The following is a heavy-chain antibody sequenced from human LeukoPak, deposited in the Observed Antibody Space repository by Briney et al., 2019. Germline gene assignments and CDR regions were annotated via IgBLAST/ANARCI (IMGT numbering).Heavy chain of an antibody. CDR2: IYSGGST. D-gene: IGHD2-21*01. V-gene: IGHV3-53*01. J-gene: IGHJ4*02. CDR3: TRGGGGSFPHY. CDR1: GFTVSSNY. Sequence: GGSLRLSCAASGFTVSSNYMSWVRQPPGKGLEWASDIYSGGSTYYADSVKGRFTISRDNSKNTLYLQMNSLSAEDTAVYYCTRGGGGSFPHYWGQGTLVTVSS.